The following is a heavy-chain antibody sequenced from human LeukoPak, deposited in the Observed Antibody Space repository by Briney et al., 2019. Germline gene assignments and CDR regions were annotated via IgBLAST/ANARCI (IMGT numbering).Heavy chain of an antibody. CDR2: IRSSSSYI. Sequence: GGSLRLSCAASGFTFSSYSMNWVRQAPGKGLEWVSSIRSSSSYIYYADSVKGRFTISRDNAKNSLYLQMNSLRAEDTAVYYCARGEPNNYGMDVWGQGTTVTVSS. CDR1: GFTFSSYS. V-gene: IGHV3-21*01. D-gene: IGHD1-26*01. CDR3: ARGEPNNYGMDV. J-gene: IGHJ6*02.